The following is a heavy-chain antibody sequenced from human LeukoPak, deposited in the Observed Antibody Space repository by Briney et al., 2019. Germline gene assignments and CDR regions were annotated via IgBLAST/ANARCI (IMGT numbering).Heavy chain of an antibody. CDR1: GFTFTSSA. D-gene: IGHD3-22*01. V-gene: IGHV1-58*01. Sequence: GASARVSCKASGFTFTSSAVQWVRQARGQRLEWIGWIVVGSGNTNYAQKFQERVTITRDMSTSTAYMELSSLRSEDTAVYYCAAKSGYYHDAFDIWGQGTMVTVSS. J-gene: IGHJ3*02. CDR2: IVVGSGNT. CDR3: AAKSGYYHDAFDI.